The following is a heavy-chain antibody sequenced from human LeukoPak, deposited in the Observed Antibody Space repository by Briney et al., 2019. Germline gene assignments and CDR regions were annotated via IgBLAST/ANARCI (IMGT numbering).Heavy chain of an antibody. J-gene: IGHJ3*02. CDR2: IWYDGSNK. CDR1: GFTFSSYG. Sequence: GGSLRLSCAASGFTFSSYGMHWVRQAPGKGLEWVAVIWYDGSNKYHTDSVKGRFTISRDNSKNTLYLQMNSLRAEDTAVYYCAKAFLDHDAFDIWGQGTMVTVSS. V-gene: IGHV3-33*06. CDR3: AKAFLDHDAFDI.